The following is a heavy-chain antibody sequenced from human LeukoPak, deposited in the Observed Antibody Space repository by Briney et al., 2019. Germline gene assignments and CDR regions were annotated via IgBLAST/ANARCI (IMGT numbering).Heavy chain of an antibody. J-gene: IGHJ1*01. Sequence: GESLRLSCAASGFIVSNNYMTWVRQAPGKGLEWVSIIYSSAYIYYSDSVKGRFTISRDNSKNTLYLQMNSLRAEDTAVYYCASQDVLHNGAHWVHLQHWGQGTRVTVSS. CDR1: GFIVSNNY. V-gene: IGHV3-53*01. CDR2: IYSSAYI. D-gene: IGHD2-8*01. CDR3: ASQDVLHNGAHWVHLQH.